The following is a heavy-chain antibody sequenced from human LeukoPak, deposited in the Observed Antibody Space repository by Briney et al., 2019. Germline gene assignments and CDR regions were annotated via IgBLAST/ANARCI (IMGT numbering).Heavy chain of an antibody. J-gene: IGHJ4*02. CDR2: IYYTGST. D-gene: IGHD6-19*01. V-gene: IGHV4-59*04. CDR1: GFTFSSYG. CDR3: VKSGGYGLIDY. Sequence: GSLRLSCAASGFTFSSYGMSWVRRPPGKGLEWIGNIYYTGSTFYNASLQSRVTISIDMSKNQFSLRLSSVTAADTAMYYCVKSGGYGLIDYWGQGTLVTVSS.